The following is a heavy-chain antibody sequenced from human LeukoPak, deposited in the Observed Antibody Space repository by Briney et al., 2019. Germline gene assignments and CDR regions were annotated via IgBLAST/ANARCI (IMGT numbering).Heavy chain of an antibody. Sequence: GGSLRLSCAASGFTFSSYWMSWVRQAPGKGLEWVANIKQDGSEKYYVDSVKGRFTISRDNAKNSLYLQMNSLRAEDTAVYYCARVSNDYGDYPGAFDIWGQGTMVTVSS. CDR2: IKQDGSEK. CDR3: ARVSNDYGDYPGAFDI. CDR1: GFTFSSYW. D-gene: IGHD4-17*01. J-gene: IGHJ3*02. V-gene: IGHV3-7*01.